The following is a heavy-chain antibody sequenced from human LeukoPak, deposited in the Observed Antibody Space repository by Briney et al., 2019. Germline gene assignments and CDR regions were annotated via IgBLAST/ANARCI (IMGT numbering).Heavy chain of an antibody. Sequence: SETLSLTCTVSGGSLSSTSYYWGWIRQPPGKGLEWIGTMYYSGSTYYNPSLKSRVTISVDGSKNQFSLKVSSVTAADTAVYYCARHSPDYYDSSGYRYYYYYMDVWGKGTTVTVSS. V-gene: IGHV4-39*01. CDR2: MYYSGST. CDR3: ARHSPDYYDSSGYRYYYYYMDV. CDR1: GGSLSSTSYY. J-gene: IGHJ6*03. D-gene: IGHD3-22*01.